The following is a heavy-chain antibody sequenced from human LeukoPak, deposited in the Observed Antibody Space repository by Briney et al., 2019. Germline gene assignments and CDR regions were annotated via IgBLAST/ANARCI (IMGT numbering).Heavy chain of an antibody. D-gene: IGHD6-19*01. CDR3: ARDRDSGYFDY. V-gene: IGHV3-74*01. CDR1: GFTFSSYW. CDR2: INSDGNST. Sequence: GALRLSCVASGFTFSSYWMHWVRQAPGKGLVWVSRINSDGNSTSYADSVKGRFTISRHNAKNTLYLQMNSLRAEATAVYYCARDRDSGYFDYWGQGTLVTVSS. J-gene: IGHJ4*02.